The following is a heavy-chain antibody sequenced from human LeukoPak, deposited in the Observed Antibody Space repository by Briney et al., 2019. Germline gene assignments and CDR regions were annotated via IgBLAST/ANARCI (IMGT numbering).Heavy chain of an antibody. Sequence: SVKVSCRASGGTFSSYAISWVRQAPGQGLEWMGRIIPIFGTANYAQKFQGRVTITTDESTSTAYMELSSLRSEDTAVYYCARGGYYDSSSPFDYWGQGTLVTVSS. CDR1: GGTFSSYA. D-gene: IGHD3-22*01. J-gene: IGHJ4*02. V-gene: IGHV1-69*05. CDR2: IIPIFGTA. CDR3: ARGGYYDSSSPFDY.